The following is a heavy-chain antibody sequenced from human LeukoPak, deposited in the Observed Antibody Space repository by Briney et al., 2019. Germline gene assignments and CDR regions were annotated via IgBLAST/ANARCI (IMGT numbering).Heavy chain of an antibody. J-gene: IGHJ4*02. CDR3: ARDLGREDDY. V-gene: IGHV1-18*01. D-gene: IGHD7-27*01. CDR1: GGTFSSYA. Sequence: ASVKVSCKASGGTFSSYAISWVRQAPGQGLEWMGWISAYNGNTNYAQKLQGRVTMTTDTSTSTAYMELRSLRSDDTAVYYCARDLGREDDYWGQGTLVTVSS. CDR2: ISAYNGNT.